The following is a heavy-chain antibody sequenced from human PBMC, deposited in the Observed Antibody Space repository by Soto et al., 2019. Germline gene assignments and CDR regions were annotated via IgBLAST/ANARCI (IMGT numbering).Heavy chain of an antibody. CDR1: GFTFSGFW. Sequence: EVQLVESGGGLVQPGGSLRLSCAVSGFTFSGFWMHWVRQAPGEGLVWVSRINTDGSSTSYADSVKGRFTISRDNAKNTLYLLMNCLRVEDTAMYYCAKRGVDTFGLSYWGQGTLVTVSS. J-gene: IGHJ4*02. D-gene: IGHD3-10*01. CDR3: AKRGVDTFGLSY. V-gene: IGHV3-74*01. CDR2: INTDGSST.